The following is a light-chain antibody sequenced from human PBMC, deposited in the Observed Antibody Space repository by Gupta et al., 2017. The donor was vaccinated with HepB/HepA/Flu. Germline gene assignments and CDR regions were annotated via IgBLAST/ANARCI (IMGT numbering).Light chain of an antibody. CDR1: SSNIGRNY. Sequence: QSVLTQPPSVSAAPGQKVTFSCSGSSSNIGRNYVSCYQQLPGTAPKLLMYENNKRPSGIPDRFSGSKYDTSATLGITGLQTGDEADYYCGTWDSNLSAWVFGAGTKLTVL. CDR2: ENN. V-gene: IGLV1-51*02. CDR3: GTWDSNLSAWV. J-gene: IGLJ3*02.